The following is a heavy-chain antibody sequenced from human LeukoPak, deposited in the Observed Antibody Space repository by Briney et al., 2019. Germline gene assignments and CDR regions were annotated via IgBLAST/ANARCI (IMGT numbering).Heavy chain of an antibody. J-gene: IGHJ1*01. Sequence: SQTLSLTCTASGASISSGGYYWSWIRQHPGKGLESIGYISYSGSPYYNPSLKSRVTISVDTSRNQFSLKLSSVTAADTAVYYCARGPHCSSTSCYSEYFHHWGQGTLVTVSS. CDR2: ISYSGSP. V-gene: IGHV4-31*03. CDR1: GASISSGGYY. D-gene: IGHD2-2*01. CDR3: ARGPHCSSTSCYSEYFHH.